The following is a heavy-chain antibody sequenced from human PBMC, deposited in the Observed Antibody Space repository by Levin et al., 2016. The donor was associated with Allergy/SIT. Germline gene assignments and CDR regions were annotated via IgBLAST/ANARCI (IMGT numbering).Heavy chain of an antibody. V-gene: IGHV3-21*01. CDR2: ISSSSSYI. CDR3: ARDTHCSGGSCYGDFDY. Sequence: ETLSLTCAASGFTFSSYSMNWVRQAPGKGLEWVSSISSSSSYIYYADSVKGRFTISRDNAKNSLYLQMNSLRAEDTAVYYCARDTHCSGGSCYGDFDYWGQGTLVTVSS. J-gene: IGHJ4*02. CDR1: GFTFSSYS. D-gene: IGHD2-15*01.